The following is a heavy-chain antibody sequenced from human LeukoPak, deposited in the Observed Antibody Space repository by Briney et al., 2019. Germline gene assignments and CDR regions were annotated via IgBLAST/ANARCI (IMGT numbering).Heavy chain of an antibody. Sequence: GGSLRLSCAASGFTFSSYAMSWVRQAPGKGLEWVSAISGSGGSTYYADSVKGRFTVSRDNSKNTLYLQMNSLRAEDTAVYYCAKVSVWSGYYSGMDVWGQGTTVTVSS. CDR2: ISGSGGST. D-gene: IGHD3-3*01. J-gene: IGHJ6*02. CDR3: AKVSVWSGYYSGMDV. CDR1: GFTFSSYA. V-gene: IGHV3-23*01.